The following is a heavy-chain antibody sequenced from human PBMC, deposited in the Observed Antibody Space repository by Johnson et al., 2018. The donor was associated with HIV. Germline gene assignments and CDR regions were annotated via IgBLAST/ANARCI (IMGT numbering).Heavy chain of an antibody. J-gene: IGHJ3*02. CDR3: ARGGQLVAFDI. V-gene: IGHV3-74*01. CDR2: INGDGSRT. Sequence: VQLVESGGGLVQPGGSLRLSCGASGFTFNDHWMQWVRQAPGKGLVWVSRINGDGSRTSYADSVKGRFTIARDNAKNTLYLQMNSLRAEDTAVYYCARGGQLVAFDIWGQGTMVTVSS. CDR1: GFTFNDHW. D-gene: IGHD6-6*01.